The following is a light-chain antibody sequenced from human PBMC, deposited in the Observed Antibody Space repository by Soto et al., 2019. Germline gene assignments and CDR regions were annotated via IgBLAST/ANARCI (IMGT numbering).Light chain of an antibody. J-gene: IGLJ3*02. Sequence: QSVLTQPPSASGTPGQRVTISCSGSNSNIGRNYVYWYQQVPGSAPKLLIYTDSQRPSGVPDRISGSKSGTSASLAISGLRSEDEADYYCAAWDDSLSVWVFGGGTKLTVL. V-gene: IGLV1-47*02. CDR2: TDS. CDR3: AAWDDSLSVWV. CDR1: NSNIGRNY.